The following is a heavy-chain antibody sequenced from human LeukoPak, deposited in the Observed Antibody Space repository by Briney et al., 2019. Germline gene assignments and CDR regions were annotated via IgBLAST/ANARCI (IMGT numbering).Heavy chain of an antibody. J-gene: IGHJ4*02. CDR1: GFTFSSYA. Sequence: PGGSLRLSCAASGFTFSSYAMNWVRQAPGKGLEWVSAISSSGGSTYYADSVKGRFTISRDNSKNTLYLQMNSLRAEDTAVYYCAKHSYYDSSSYYSHFDYWGQGTLVTVSS. CDR3: AKHSYYDSSSYYSHFDY. D-gene: IGHD3-22*01. V-gene: IGHV3-23*01. CDR2: ISSSGGST.